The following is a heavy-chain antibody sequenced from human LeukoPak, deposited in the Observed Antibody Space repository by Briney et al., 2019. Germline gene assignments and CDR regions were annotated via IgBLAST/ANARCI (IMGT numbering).Heavy chain of an antibody. J-gene: IGHJ6*02. CDR3: ASAVAGTSYYYGMDV. CDR1: GGSISSYY. Sequence: PSETLSLTCTVSGGSISSYYWSWIRQPPGKGLEWIGYVYYSGSTNYNPSLKSRVTISVDTSKNQFSLKLSSVTAADTAVYYCASAVAGTSYYYGMDVWGQGTTVTVSS. D-gene: IGHD6-19*01. CDR2: VYYSGST. V-gene: IGHV4-59*08.